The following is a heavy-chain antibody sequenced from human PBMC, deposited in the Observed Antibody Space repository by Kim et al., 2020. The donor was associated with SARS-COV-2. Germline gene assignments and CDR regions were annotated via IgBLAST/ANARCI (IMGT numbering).Heavy chain of an antibody. CDR2: ISSSSSYI. Sequence: GGSLRLSCAASGFTFSSYSMNWVRQAPGKGLEWVSSISSSSSYIYYADSVTGRFTISRDNAKNSLYLQMNSLRAEDTAVYYCARERMVQGVMTTSDYYYYGMDVWGQGTTVTVSS. J-gene: IGHJ6*02. CDR1: GFTFSSYS. CDR3: ARERMVQGVMTTSDYYYYGMDV. D-gene: IGHD3-10*01. V-gene: IGHV3-21*01.